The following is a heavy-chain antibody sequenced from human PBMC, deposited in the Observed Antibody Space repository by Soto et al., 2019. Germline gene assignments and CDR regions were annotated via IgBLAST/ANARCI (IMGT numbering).Heavy chain of an antibody. CDR3: GREGPELRFLEWLSRPYYYYGMDV. D-gene: IGHD3-3*01. CDR2: IWYDGSNK. CDR1: GFTFSSYG. Sequence: QVQLVESGGGVVQPGRSLRLSCAASGFTFSSYGMHWVRQAPGKGLEWVAVIWYDGSNKYYADSVKGRFTISRDNSKNTLYLQMNSLRAEDTAVYYCGREGPELRFLEWLSRPYYYYGMDVWGQGTTVTVSS. V-gene: IGHV3-33*01. J-gene: IGHJ6*02.